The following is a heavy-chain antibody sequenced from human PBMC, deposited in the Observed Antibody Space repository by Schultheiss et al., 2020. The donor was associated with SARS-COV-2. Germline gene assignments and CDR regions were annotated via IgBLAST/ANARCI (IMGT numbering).Heavy chain of an antibody. CDR2: ISWNSGSI. CDR3: AKAGMATIPFDY. V-gene: IGHV3-9*01. CDR1: GFTFSSYG. Sequence: GGSLRLSCAASGFTFSSYGMHWVRQAPGKGLEWVSGISWNSGSIGYADSVKGRFTISRDNAKNSLYLQMNSLRAEDTALYYCAKAGMATIPFDYWGQGTLVTVSS. J-gene: IGHJ4*02. D-gene: IGHD5-24*01.